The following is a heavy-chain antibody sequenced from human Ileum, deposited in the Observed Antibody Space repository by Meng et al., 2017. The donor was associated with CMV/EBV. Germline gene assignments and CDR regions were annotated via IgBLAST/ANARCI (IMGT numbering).Heavy chain of an antibody. D-gene: IGHD3-16*01. CDR2: IGTVGDT. V-gene: IGHV3-13*01. J-gene: IGHJ3*02. CDR3: ARDGGLGAFDI. Sequence: GESLKISCAASGFTFSTYDMHWVRQATGKGLEWVSGIGTVGDTYYPDSVKGRFTISREHAKNSLYLQMNSLRAGDKAVYYCARDGGLGAFDIWSQGTMVTVSS. CDR1: GFTFSTYD.